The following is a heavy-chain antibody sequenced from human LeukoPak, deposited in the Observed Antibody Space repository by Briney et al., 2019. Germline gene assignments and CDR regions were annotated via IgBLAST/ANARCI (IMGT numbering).Heavy chain of an antibody. D-gene: IGHD1-26*01. CDR2: ISGSNGNT. Sequence: ASVKVSCKASSYTFTRYGISWVRQAPGQGLEWMGWISGSNGNTNYAQKFQGRVSMTADTSTSTAYMELRSLRSDDTVVYYCARSGRGTYYYFDLWGQGTLVTVSS. J-gene: IGHJ4*02. CDR3: ARSGRGTYYYFDL. CDR1: SYTFTRYG. V-gene: IGHV1-18*01.